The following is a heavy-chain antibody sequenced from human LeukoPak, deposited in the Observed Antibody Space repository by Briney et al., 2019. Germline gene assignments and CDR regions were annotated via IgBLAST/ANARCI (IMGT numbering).Heavy chain of an antibody. J-gene: IGHJ4*02. Sequence: ASVKVSCKASGYTFTGYYMHWVRQATGQGLEWMGWMSPNSGNTGYAQKFQGRVSMTRDTSISTAYMELSSLSSEDTAVYSCARGPPNWGFDYWGQGTLVTVSS. CDR2: MSPNSGNT. V-gene: IGHV1-8*02. D-gene: IGHD7-27*01. CDR3: ARGPPNWGFDY. CDR1: GYTFTGYY.